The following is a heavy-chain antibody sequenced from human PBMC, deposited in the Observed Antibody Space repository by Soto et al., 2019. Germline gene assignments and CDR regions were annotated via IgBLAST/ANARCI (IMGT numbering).Heavy chain of an antibody. CDR3: ARDATKKYYYGSGSYPDPFDI. CDR1: GFTFSSYS. J-gene: IGHJ3*02. V-gene: IGHV3-21*01. CDR2: ISSSSSYI. D-gene: IGHD3-10*01. Sequence: GGSLRLSCAASGFTFSSYSMNWVHQAPGKGLEWVSSISSSSSYIYYADSVKGRFTISRDNAKNSLYLQMNSLRAEDTAVYYCARDATKKYYYGSGSYPDPFDIWGQGTMVTVSS.